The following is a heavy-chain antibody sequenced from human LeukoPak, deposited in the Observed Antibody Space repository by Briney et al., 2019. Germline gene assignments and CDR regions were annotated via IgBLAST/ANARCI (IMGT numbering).Heavy chain of an antibody. J-gene: IGHJ4*02. CDR2: TSYDGSNK. D-gene: IGHD4-17*01. Sequence: PGGSLRLSCAASGFTFRSYAMYWVRQAPGKGLEWVAVTSYDGSNKYYADSVKGRFTISRDNSKNTLYLQMNSLRAEDTAVYYCARGAATVTTFFDYWGQGTLVTVSS. CDR1: GFTFRSYA. CDR3: ARGAATVTTFFDY. V-gene: IGHV3-30-3*01.